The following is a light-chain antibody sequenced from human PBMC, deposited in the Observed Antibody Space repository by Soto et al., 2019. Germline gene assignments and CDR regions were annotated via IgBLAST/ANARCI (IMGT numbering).Light chain of an antibody. Sequence: QSALTQPASVSGSPGQSITISCTGTSSDVGGYNYVSWYQQQPGKAPKLIIYEVSNRPSGVSNRFSGSKSGNTASLTISGLQAEDEADYYCSSYTTGSTLVVFGGGTKLTVL. J-gene: IGLJ3*02. CDR1: SSDVGGYNY. CDR2: EVS. V-gene: IGLV2-14*01. CDR3: SSYTTGSTLVV.